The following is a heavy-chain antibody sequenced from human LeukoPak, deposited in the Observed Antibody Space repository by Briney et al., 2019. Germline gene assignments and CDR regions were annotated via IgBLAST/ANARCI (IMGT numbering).Heavy chain of an antibody. CDR2: IIGVLGAA. V-gene: IGHV1-69*05. Sequence: SVKVSCKASGGTFLSYAFNWVRQAPGQGLEWRGGIIGVLGAADYAQRYQGRVTITTDESTSTAYMELNGLTSDDTAVYFCATGYSGYDRIIYNYYMDVWGKGTTVTVSS. CDR3: ATGYSGYDRIIYNYYMDV. CDR1: GGTFLSYA. J-gene: IGHJ6*03. D-gene: IGHD5-12*01.